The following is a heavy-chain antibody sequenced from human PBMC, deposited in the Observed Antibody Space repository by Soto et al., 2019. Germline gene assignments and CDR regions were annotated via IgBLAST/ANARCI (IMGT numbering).Heavy chain of an antibody. J-gene: IGHJ3*02. Sequence: GGSLRLSCAASGFTFSSYSMNWVRQAPGKGLEWVSSISSSSSYIYYADSVKGRFTISRDNAKNSLYLQMNSLRAEDTAVYYCAREWQQLVPAFDIWGQGTMVTVSS. CDR2: ISSSSSYI. V-gene: IGHV3-21*01. D-gene: IGHD6-13*01. CDR1: GFTFSSYS. CDR3: AREWQQLVPAFDI.